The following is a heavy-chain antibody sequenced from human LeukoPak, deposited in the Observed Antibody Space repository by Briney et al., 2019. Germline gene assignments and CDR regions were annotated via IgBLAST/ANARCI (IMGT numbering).Heavy chain of an antibody. CDR2: IKHSGSP. CDR1: GGSFSGYY. J-gene: IGHJ4*02. Sequence: SETLSLTCAVYGGSFSGYYWSWIRQPPGKGLEWIGEIKHSGSPNYNPSLKSRVTISIDTSKNQFSLRLTSVTATDTAVYFCARHYCSGGSCKPDYWGQGTLVTVSS. V-gene: IGHV4-34*01. CDR3: ARHYCSGGSCKPDY. D-gene: IGHD2-15*01.